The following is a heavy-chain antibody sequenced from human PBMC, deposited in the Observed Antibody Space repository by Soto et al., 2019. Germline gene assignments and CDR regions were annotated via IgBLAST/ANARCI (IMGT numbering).Heavy chain of an antibody. J-gene: IGHJ4*02. Sequence: QITLKESGPTLVKPTQTLTLTCTFSGFSLSTTGVGVGWIRQPPGKALDWLALIYWDDDKRYSPSLKSRHTITQDASKHPVVLTTANMDATDTATDYFVHATAVTNGGDYWGQGTLVTVSS. CDR1: GFSLSTTGVG. V-gene: IGHV2-5*02. CDR3: VHATAVTNGGDY. CDR2: IYWDDDK. D-gene: IGHD4-17*01.